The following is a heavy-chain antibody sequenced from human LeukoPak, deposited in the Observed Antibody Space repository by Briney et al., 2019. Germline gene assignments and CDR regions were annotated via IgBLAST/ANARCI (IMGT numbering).Heavy chain of an antibody. CDR3: ARDPPYSPNWFDP. CDR2: ISSSGSTI. Sequence: PGGSLRLSCAASGFTFSDYYMSWIRQAPGKGLEWVSYISSSGSTIYYADSVKGRFTISRDNAKNSLYLQMNSLRAEDTAVYYCARDPPYSPNWFDPWGQGTLVTVSS. V-gene: IGHV3-11*04. J-gene: IGHJ5*02. CDR1: GFTFSDYY. D-gene: IGHD2-21*01.